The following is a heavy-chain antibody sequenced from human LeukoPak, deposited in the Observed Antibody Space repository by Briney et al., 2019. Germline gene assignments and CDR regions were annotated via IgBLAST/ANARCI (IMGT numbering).Heavy chain of an antibody. V-gene: IGHV4-34*01. J-gene: IGHJ6*03. D-gene: IGHD2-8*02. CDR2: INHSGST. Sequence: KPSETLSLTCAVYSGSFSGYYWSWIRQPPGKGLEWIGEINHSGSTNYNPSLKSRVTISVDTSKNQFSLKLSSVTAADTAVYYCARGVRVYYYYYYMDVWGKGTTVTVSS. CDR3: ARGVRVYYYYYYMDV. CDR1: SGSFSGYY.